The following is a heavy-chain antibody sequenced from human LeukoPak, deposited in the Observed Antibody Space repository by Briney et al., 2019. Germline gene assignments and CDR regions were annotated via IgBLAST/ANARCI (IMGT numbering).Heavy chain of an antibody. CDR2: ISGSGGST. CDR3: ASSDYGDFPRFDY. Sequence: PGGSLRLSCAASGFTFSSYAMNWVRQAPGKGLEWVSAISGSGGSTYYADSVKGRFTISRDNSKNTLYLQMNSVRAEDTAVYYCASSDYGDFPRFDYWGQGTLVTVSS. D-gene: IGHD4-17*01. V-gene: IGHV3-23*01. J-gene: IGHJ4*02. CDR1: GFTFSSYA.